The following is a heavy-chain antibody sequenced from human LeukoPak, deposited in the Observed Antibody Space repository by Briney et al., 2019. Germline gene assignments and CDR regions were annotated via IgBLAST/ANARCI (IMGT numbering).Heavy chain of an antibody. CDR3: VNQISGWVY. V-gene: IGHV4-39*01. J-gene: IGHJ4*02. Sequence: SETLSLTCSVSGDSISGTSYYWGWIRQPPGEGLQWIGSIYYIGNTYYNPSLKSRVTISLDTSKNQFSLKLTSATAADTAVYYCVNQISGWVYWGQGTLVTVSS. CDR1: GDSISGTSYY. D-gene: IGHD6-19*01. CDR2: IYYIGNT.